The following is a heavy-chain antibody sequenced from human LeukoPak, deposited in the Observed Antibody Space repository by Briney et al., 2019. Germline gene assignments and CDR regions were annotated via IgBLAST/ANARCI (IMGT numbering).Heavy chain of an antibody. CDR3: ARDRLLWFGEHNAFDI. Sequence: ASVKVSCKASGYTFTGYYMHWVRQAPGQGLEWMGWINPNSGGTNYAQKFQGRVTMTRDTSISTAYMELSSLRSEDTAVYYCARDRLLWFGEHNAFDIWGQGTMVTVSS. J-gene: IGHJ3*02. CDR2: INPNSGGT. CDR1: GYTFTGYY. V-gene: IGHV1-2*02. D-gene: IGHD3-10*01.